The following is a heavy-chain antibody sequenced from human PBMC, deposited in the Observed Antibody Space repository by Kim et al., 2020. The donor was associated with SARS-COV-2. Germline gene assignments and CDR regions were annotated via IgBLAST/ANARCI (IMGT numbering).Heavy chain of an antibody. Sequence: TDYAASVAGRFTVSRDDSKNSLYLYMDSLRTEDTAMYYCIRVAGGGAFDYWGQGALVTVSS. D-gene: IGHD3-10*01. CDR3: IRVAGGGAFDY. J-gene: IGHJ4*02. CDR2: T. V-gene: IGHV3-72*01.